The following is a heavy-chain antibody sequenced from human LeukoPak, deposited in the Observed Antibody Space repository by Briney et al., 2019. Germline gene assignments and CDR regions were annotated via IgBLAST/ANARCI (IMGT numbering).Heavy chain of an antibody. J-gene: IGHJ4*02. CDR3: ARRSGWTHRYFDY. Sequence: GGSLRLSCAASGFSFSTSWMSWVRQAPGKGLEWVANIKQDGSEKYYVDSVKGRFTISRDNAKNSLYLQMNSLRAEDTAVYYCARRSGWTHRYFDYWGQGTLVTVSS. D-gene: IGHD6-19*01. CDR2: IKQDGSEK. V-gene: IGHV3-7*03. CDR1: GFSFSTSW.